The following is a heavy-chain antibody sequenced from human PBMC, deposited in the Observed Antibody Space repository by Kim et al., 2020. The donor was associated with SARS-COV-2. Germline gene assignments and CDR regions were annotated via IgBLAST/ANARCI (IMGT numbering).Heavy chain of an antibody. V-gene: IGHV3-21*01. J-gene: IGHJ4*02. CDR1: GFTFSSYS. CDR2: ISSSSSYI. CDR3: ARVSMDSYKYYFDY. Sequence: GGSLRLSCAASGFTFSSYSMNWVRQAPGKGLEWVSSISSSSSYIYYADSVKGRFTISRDNAKNSLYLQMNSLRAEDTAVYYCARVSMDSYKYYFDYWGQGTLVTVSS. D-gene: IGHD5-18*01.